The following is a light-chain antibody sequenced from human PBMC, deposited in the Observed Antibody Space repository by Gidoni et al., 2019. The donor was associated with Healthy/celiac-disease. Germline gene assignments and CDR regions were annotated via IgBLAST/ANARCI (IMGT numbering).Light chain of an antibody. CDR1: QSISSY. J-gene: IGKJ4*01. Sequence: DIQMTQSPSSLSASVGDRVTITCRASQSISSYLNWYQQKPVKAPKLLIYASSSLQSVVPSRFSGSGSGTDFTLTISSLQPEDFATYYCQQSYSTITFGGGTKVEIK. V-gene: IGKV1-39*01. CDR3: QQSYSTIT. CDR2: ASS.